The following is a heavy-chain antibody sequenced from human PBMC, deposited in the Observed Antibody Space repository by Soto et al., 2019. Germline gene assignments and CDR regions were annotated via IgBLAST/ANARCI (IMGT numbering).Heavy chain of an antibody. CDR2: INHSGST. CDR3: ARGPGYCSSTSCSNRLDY. Sequence: QVQLQQWGAGLLKPSETLSLTCAVYGGSFSGYYWSWIRQPPGQGLEWIGEINHSGSTNYNPSLKSRVTIPVDPSKNQSSLKLSSVTAADTAVYYCARGPGYCSSTSCSNRLDYWGQGTLVTVSS. CDR1: GGSFSGYY. D-gene: IGHD2-2*01. J-gene: IGHJ4*02. V-gene: IGHV4-34*01.